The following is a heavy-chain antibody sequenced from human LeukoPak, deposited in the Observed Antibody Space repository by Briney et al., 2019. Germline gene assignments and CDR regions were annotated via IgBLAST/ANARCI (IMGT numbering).Heavy chain of an antibody. Sequence: GGSLRLSCAASGFTFSSYGMHWVRQAPGKGLEWVAFIRYDGSNKHYADSVKGRFTISRDNSKNTLYLQMNSLRAEDTAVYYCAKDKGNWNPDYWGQGTLVTVSS. J-gene: IGHJ4*02. V-gene: IGHV3-30*02. CDR2: IRYDGSNK. D-gene: IGHD1-1*01. CDR3: AKDKGNWNPDY. CDR1: GFTFSSYG.